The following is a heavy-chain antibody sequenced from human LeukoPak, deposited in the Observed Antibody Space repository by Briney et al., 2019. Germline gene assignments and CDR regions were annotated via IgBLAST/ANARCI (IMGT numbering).Heavy chain of an antibody. Sequence: SETLSLTCTVSGGSISSYYWSWIRQPAGKGLEWIGRIYTRGSTNYNPSLKSRVTMSVDTSKNQFSLKLSSVTAADTAVYYCAGDYYYDSSGYRDYWGQGTLVTVSS. V-gene: IGHV4-4*07. CDR2: IYTRGST. CDR1: GGSISSYY. J-gene: IGHJ4*02. CDR3: AGDYYYDSSGYRDY. D-gene: IGHD3-22*01.